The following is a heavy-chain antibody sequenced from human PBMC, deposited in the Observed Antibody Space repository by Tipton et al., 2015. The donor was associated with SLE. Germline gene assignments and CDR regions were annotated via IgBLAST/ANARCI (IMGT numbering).Heavy chain of an antibody. CDR1: GGSISSYY. J-gene: IGHJ6*03. Sequence: TLSLTCTVSGGSISSYYWSWIRQPPGKGLERIGYIYYSGSTNYNPSLKSRVTISVDTSKNQFSLKESSVTAADTAVYYCARGGGIRFLECDYYYMDVWGKGTTVTVSS. D-gene: IGHD3-3*01. V-gene: IGHV4-59*01. CDR3: ARGGGIRFLECDYYYMDV. CDR2: IYYSGST.